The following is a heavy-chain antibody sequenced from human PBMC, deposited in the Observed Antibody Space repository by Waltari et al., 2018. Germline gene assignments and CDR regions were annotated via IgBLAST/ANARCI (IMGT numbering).Heavy chain of an antibody. CDR1: GFIFNTYA. V-gene: IGHV3-21*01. J-gene: IGHJ6*02. CDR2: ISSSSTYI. Sequence: EVQLVESGGGLVKPGGSLRLSCAAAGFIFNTYALNWVRQAPGKGLEWVSSISSSSTYIYYADSVKGRFTISRDNAKNSLYLQMNSLRAEDTAVYYCARVFYSSMGNFGMDVWGQGTTVTVSS. CDR3: ARVFYSSMGNFGMDV. D-gene: IGHD6-13*01.